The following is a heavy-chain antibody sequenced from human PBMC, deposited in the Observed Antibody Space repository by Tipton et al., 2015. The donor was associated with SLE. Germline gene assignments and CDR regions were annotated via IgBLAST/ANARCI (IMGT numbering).Heavy chain of an antibody. Sequence: LRLSCTVSGGSISSGGYYWGWIRRLPGKGLEWIGHIYDSGSAFYNPSLRSRITISLGMSDNQFSLKVNSVTAADTAVYFCARASGGNSPYWGQGTLVTVSS. J-gene: IGHJ4*02. V-gene: IGHV4-31*02. CDR1: GGSISSGGYY. D-gene: IGHD4-23*01. CDR3: ARASGGNSPY. CDR2: IYDSGSA.